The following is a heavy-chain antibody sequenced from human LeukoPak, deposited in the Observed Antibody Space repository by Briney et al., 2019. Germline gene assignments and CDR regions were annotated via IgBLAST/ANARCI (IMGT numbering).Heavy chain of an antibody. CDR2: ISGSGGST. Sequence: GGSLRLSCATSGFTFSRHWMTWVRQAPGKGLEWVSAISGSGGSTYYADSVKGRFTISRDNSKNTLYLQMNSLRAEDTAVYYCAKDRYYFDYWGQGTLVTISS. V-gene: IGHV3-23*01. CDR3: AKDRYYFDY. CDR1: GFTFSRHW. J-gene: IGHJ4*02.